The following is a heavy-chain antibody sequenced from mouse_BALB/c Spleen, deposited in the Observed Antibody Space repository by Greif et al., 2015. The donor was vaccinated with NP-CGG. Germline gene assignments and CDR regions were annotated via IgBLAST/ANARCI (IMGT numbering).Heavy chain of an antibody. CDR3: ARRAGTGDY. D-gene: IGHD4-1*01. CDR1: GFAFSSYD. J-gene: IGHJ2*01. V-gene: IGHV5-9*02. CDR2: ISSGGSYT. Sequence: EVKVEESGGGLVKPGGSLKLSCAASGFAFSSYDMSWVRQTPEKRLEWVATISSGGSYTYYPDSVKGRFTISRDNARNTLYLQMSSLRSEDTALYYCARRAGTGDYWGQGTTLTVSS.